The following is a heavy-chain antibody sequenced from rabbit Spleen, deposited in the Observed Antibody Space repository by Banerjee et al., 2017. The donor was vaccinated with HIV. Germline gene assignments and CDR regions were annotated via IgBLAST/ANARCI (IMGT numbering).Heavy chain of an antibody. CDR1: GIDFSSDSY. D-gene: IGHD6-1*01. CDR2: IEAGSSGNT. Sequence: QQQLEESGGGLVKPGGTLTLTCKASGIDFSSDSYMCWVRQAPGKGLEWIACIEAGSSGNTYYASWAKGRFTISKTSSTTVTLQMKSLTAADTATYFCARDYVSNDGWSDLWGPGTLVTVS. V-gene: IGHV1S45*01. J-gene: IGHJ6*01. CDR3: ARDYVSNDGWSDL.